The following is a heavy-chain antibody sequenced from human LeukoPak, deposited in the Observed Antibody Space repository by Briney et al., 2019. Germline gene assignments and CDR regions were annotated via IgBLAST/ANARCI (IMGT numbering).Heavy chain of an antibody. J-gene: IGHJ4*02. Sequence: GASVKVSCKASGGTFSSYAISWVRQAPGQGLEWMGRIIPILGIANYAQKFQGRVTITADKSTSTAYMELSSLRSEDTAVYYCARAFYYDSSGYQLPYFDYWGQGTLVTVSS. D-gene: IGHD3-22*01. CDR2: IIPILGIA. V-gene: IGHV1-69*04. CDR3: ARAFYYDSSGYQLPYFDY. CDR1: GGTFSSYA.